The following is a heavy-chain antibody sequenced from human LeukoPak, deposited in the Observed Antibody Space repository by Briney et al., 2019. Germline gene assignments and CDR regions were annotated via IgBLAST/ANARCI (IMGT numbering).Heavy chain of an antibody. V-gene: IGHV2-5*01. CDR1: GFSLSTSGVG. D-gene: IGHD3-10*01. CDR3: AHSPYHGEFRPFDY. J-gene: IGHJ4*02. Sequence: ESGPTLVNPTQTLTLTCTFSGFSLSTSGVGVGWIRQPPGKALERLALIYWNDDKRYRTSMKSRLTITKDTSKNQVALTMTNMDPVDTATYYCAHSPYHGEFRPFDYWGQGTLVTVSS. CDR2: IYWNDDK.